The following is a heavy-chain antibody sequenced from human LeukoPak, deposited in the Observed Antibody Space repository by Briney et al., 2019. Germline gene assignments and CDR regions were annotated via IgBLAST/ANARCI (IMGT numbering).Heavy chain of an antibody. CDR3: ARAYGSGNGVDY. CDR2: ISGSGSSNTI. V-gene: IGHV3-48*01. Sequence: GGSLRLSCAASGFTFSSYSMNWVRQAPGKGLEWVSYISGSGSSNTISYADSVKGRFTISRDNSKNTLYLQMNSLRAEDTAVYYCARAYGSGNGVDYWGQGTLVTVSS. CDR1: GFTFSSYS. D-gene: IGHD3-10*01. J-gene: IGHJ4*02.